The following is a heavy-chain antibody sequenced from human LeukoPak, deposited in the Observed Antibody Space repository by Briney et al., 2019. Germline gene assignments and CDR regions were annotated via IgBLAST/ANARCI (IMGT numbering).Heavy chain of an antibody. J-gene: IGHJ4*02. CDR3: ASYLEQQLVKGVDY. CDR1: GFTFSILD. V-gene: IGHV3-21*01. Sequence: GGSLRLSCAASGFTFSILDMSWVRQAPGKGLEWVTSISSSSSYIYYADSVKGRFTISRGNAKNSLYLQMNSLRAEDTAVYYCASYLEQQLVKGVDYWGQGTLVTVSS. D-gene: IGHD6-13*01. CDR2: ISSSSSYI.